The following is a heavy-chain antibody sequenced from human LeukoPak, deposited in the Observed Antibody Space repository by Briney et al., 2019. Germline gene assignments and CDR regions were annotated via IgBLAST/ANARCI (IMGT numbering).Heavy chain of an antibody. Sequence: GGSLRLSCAVSGFTFSRYWMSWLRQAPGKGLEWVANINQDGSVKYYVDSVKGRFTISRDSAKNSLYLQMNSLRAEDTAVYYCTRDSQDSYVYYMVVWGKGTTVTVSS. CDR3: TRDSQDSYVYYMVV. V-gene: IGHV3-7*01. CDR2: INQDGSVK. CDR1: GFTFSRYW. J-gene: IGHJ6*03. D-gene: IGHD3-10*02.